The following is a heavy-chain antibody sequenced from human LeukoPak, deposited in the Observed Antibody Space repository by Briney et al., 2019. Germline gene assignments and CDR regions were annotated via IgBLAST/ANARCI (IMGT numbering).Heavy chain of an antibody. Sequence: ASVKVSCKASGYTFTSYGISWVRQAPGQGLEWMGWISAYNGNTNYAQKLQGRVTMTTDTSTSTAYTELRSLRSDDTAVYYCARDGDSSGYPGRDYWGQGTLVTVSS. CDR3: ARDGDSSGYPGRDY. CDR2: ISAYNGNT. V-gene: IGHV1-18*01. J-gene: IGHJ4*02. CDR1: GYTFTSYG. D-gene: IGHD6-19*01.